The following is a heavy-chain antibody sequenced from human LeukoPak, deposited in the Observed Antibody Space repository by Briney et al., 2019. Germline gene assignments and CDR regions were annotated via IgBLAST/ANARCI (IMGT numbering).Heavy chain of an antibody. CDR1: GFTFSGSA. CDR2: IRSKANSYAT. J-gene: IGHJ4*02. CDR3: TRNIWFGAPFDY. Sequence: PGGSLRLSCAASGFTFSGSAMHWVRQASGKGLEWVGRIRSKANSYATAYAASVKGRFTISRDDSKSTAYLQMNSLKTEDTAVYYCTRNIWFGAPFDYWGQGTLVTVSS. D-gene: IGHD3-10*01. V-gene: IGHV3-73*01.